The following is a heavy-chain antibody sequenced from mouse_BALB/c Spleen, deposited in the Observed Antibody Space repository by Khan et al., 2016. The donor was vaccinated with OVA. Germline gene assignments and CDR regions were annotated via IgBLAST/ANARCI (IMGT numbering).Heavy chain of an antibody. CDR2: ISSGGSYT. CDR1: GFTFSTYG. CDR3: ARIDYYDESEGFAY. V-gene: IGHV5-6*01. J-gene: IGHJ3*01. Sequence: EVQGVESGGDLVKPGGSLKLSCTASGFTFSTYGMSWVRQTPDKRLEWVATISSGGSYTYYPDSVKGRFTISRDNAKNTLYLQMSSLKSEDTAIYYCARIDYYDESEGFAYGGQGTLVTVSA. D-gene: IGHD1-1*01.